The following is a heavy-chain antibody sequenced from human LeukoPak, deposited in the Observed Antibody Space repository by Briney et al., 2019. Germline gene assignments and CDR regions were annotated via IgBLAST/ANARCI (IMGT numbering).Heavy chain of an antibody. Sequence: SVKVSCKASGGTFSSYAISWVRQAPGQGLEWMGRIIPIFGTANYAQKFQGRVTITTDESTSTAYMELSSLRSEDTAVYYCARADEGWGGDCAFDYWGQGTLVTVSS. J-gene: IGHJ4*02. CDR2: IIPIFGTA. D-gene: IGHD2-21*02. CDR3: ARADEGWGGDCAFDY. CDR1: GGTFSSYA. V-gene: IGHV1-69*05.